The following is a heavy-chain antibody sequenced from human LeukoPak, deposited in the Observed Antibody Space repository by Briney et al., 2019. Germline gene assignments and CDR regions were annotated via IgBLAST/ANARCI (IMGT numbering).Heavy chain of an antibody. J-gene: IGHJ5*02. CDR1: GYTFTSYD. Sequence: ASVKVSCKASGYTFTSYDINWVRQATGQGLEWMGRMNPNSGNTGYAQKFQGRVTMTRNTSISTAYMELSSLRSEDTAVYYCARGGGYSALDGIIIDPWGQGTLVTVSS. CDR2: MNPNSGNT. D-gene: IGHD5-18*01. CDR3: ARGGGYSALDGIIIDP. V-gene: IGHV1-8*01.